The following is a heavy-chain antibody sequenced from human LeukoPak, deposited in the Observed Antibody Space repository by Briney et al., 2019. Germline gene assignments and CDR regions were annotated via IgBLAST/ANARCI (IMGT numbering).Heavy chain of an antibody. CDR3: ARGCSGGDCEDYRLFDP. CDR1: GGSISSSSYY. J-gene: IGHJ5*02. D-gene: IGHD2-21*01. V-gene: IGHV4-39*07. CDR2: IYYSGST. Sequence: SETLSLTCTVSGGSISSSSYYWGWIRQPPGKGLEWIGSIYYSGSTYYNPSLKSRVTISVDTSKNQFSLKLSSVTAADTAVYYCARGCSGGDCEDYRLFDPWGQGTLVTVSS.